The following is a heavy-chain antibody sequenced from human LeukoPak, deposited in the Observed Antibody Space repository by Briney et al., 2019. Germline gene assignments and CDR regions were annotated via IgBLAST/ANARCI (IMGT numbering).Heavy chain of an antibody. J-gene: IGHJ4*02. Sequence: PGGSLRLSCAASGFTFSSYGMSWVRQAPGKGLEWVSAISGSGGSTYYADSVKGRFTISRDNSKNTLYLQMNSLRAEDTAIYYCAKDIYCGGDCYIRAGDSWGQGTLVTVSS. V-gene: IGHV3-23*01. CDR1: GFTFSSYG. D-gene: IGHD2-21*02. CDR3: AKDIYCGGDCYIRAGDS. CDR2: ISGSGGST.